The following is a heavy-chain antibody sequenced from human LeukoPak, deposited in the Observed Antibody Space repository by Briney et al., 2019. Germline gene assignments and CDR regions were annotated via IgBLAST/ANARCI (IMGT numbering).Heavy chain of an antibody. CDR1: GFTFSSYA. D-gene: IGHD5-12*01. J-gene: IGHJ4*02. CDR3: AKGGYSGYDPFDY. Sequence: PGGSLRLSCAASGFTFSSYAMSWVRQAPGKGLEWVTFISYDGSNKYYADSVKGRFTISRDNSKNTLYLQMNSLRAEDTAVYYCAKGGYSGYDPFDYWGQGTLVTVSS. CDR2: ISYDGSNK. V-gene: IGHV3-30*18.